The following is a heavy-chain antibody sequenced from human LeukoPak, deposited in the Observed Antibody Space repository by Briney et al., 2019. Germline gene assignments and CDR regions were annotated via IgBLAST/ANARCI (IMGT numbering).Heavy chain of an antibody. CDR3: ASRLGRGSSHAFDI. V-gene: IGHV1-69*13. CDR1: GGTFSSYA. Sequence: SVKVSCKASGGTFSSYAISWVRQAPGQGLEWMGGIIPIFGTANYAQKFQGRVTITADESTSTAYMELSSLRSEDTAVYYCASRLGRGSSHAFDIWGQGTMVTVSS. D-gene: IGHD1-26*01. J-gene: IGHJ3*02. CDR2: IIPIFGTA.